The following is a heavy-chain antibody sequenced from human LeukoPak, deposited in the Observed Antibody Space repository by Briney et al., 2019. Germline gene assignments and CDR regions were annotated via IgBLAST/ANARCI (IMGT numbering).Heavy chain of an antibody. V-gene: IGHV3-21*01. Sequence: GGSLRLSCAASGFTFSRYSMHWVRQAPGKGLEWVSYISSASSYKYYADSIKGRFTISRDNAKNSLYLQMISLRAEDTAVYYCARDEELGEWESPWDYWGQGTLVTVSS. J-gene: IGHJ4*02. CDR1: GFTFSRYS. D-gene: IGHD3-16*01. CDR3: ARDEELGEWESPWDY. CDR2: ISSASSYK.